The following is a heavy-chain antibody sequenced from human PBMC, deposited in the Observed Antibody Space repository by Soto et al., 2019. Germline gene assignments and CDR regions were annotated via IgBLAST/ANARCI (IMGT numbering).Heavy chain of an antibody. CDR1: GGSISSYY. V-gene: IGHV4-59*01. J-gene: IGHJ4*02. CDR2: IYYSGST. Sequence: SETLSLTCTVSGGSISSYYWSWIRQPPGKGLEWIGYIYYSGSTNYNPSLKSRVTISVDTSKNQFSLKLSSVTAADTAVYYCARGPGYDILTGYYKLVPNFDYWGQGTLVTVSS. CDR3: ARGPGYDILTGYYKLVPNFDY. D-gene: IGHD3-9*01.